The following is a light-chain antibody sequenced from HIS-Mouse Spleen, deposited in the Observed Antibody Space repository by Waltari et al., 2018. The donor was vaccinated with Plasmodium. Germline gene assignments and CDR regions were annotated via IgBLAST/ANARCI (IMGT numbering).Light chain of an antibody. V-gene: IGKV3-11*01. CDR2: GAS. J-gene: IGKJ4*01. CDR3: QQRSNWPLT. Sequence: EIVLTQSPATLSLSPGERATLSCRASQSVSSYLAWYQQKPGQAPRLPIYGASNRATGIPARFSGSGSGTDFTLTISSLEPEDFAVYYCQQRSNWPLTFGGGTKVEIK. CDR1: QSVSSY.